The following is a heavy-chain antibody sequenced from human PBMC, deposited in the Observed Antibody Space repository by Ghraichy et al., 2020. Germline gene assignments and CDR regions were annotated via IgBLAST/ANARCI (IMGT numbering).Heavy chain of an antibody. V-gene: IGHV3-48*04. D-gene: IGHD6-13*01. CDR1: GFTFSSYS. CDR3: ARRGAAGRYYYYYGMDV. J-gene: IGHJ6*02. CDR2: ISSSSSTI. Sequence: LSLTCAASGFTFSSYSMNWVRQAPGKGLEWVSYISSSSSTIYYADSVKGRFTISRDNAKNSLYLQMNSLRAEDTAVYYCARRGAAGRYYYYYGMDVWGQGTTVTVSS.